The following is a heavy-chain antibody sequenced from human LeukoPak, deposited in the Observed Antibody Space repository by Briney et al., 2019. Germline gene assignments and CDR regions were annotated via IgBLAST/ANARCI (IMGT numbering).Heavy chain of an antibody. V-gene: IGHV3-23*01. CDR3: AKQYYGSGNFYVRFDY. CDR2: ISGSGGST. D-gene: IGHD3-10*01. Sequence: GGSLRLSCAASGFTFSSYAMSWVRQAPGKGLEWVSAISGSGGSTYYADSVKGRFSVSRDNSKNTLYLQMNSLRAEDTAVYYCAKQYYGSGNFYVRFDYWGQGTLVTVSS. CDR1: GFTFSSYA. J-gene: IGHJ4*02.